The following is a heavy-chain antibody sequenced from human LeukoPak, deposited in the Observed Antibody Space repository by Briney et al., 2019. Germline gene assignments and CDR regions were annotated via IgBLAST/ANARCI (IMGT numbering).Heavy chain of an antibody. V-gene: IGHV4-34*01. Sequence: PSETLSLTCAVYGGSFSGYYWSWIRQPPGKGLEWIGEINHSGSTNYNPSLKSRVTISVDTSKNQFSLKLSSVTAADTAVYYCARDYGDYDEAFDYWGQGTLVTVSS. J-gene: IGHJ4*02. CDR3: ARDYGDYDEAFDY. CDR2: INHSGST. CDR1: GGSFSGYY. D-gene: IGHD4-17*01.